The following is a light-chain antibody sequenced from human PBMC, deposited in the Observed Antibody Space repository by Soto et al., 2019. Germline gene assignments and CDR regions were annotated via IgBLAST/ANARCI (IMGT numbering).Light chain of an antibody. CDR3: QRRSNWPPTWT. J-gene: IGKJ1*01. Sequence: EIVLTQSPATLSLSPGERATLSCRASQSVYSYLAWYQQKPGQAPRLLIYDASKRATGIPARFSGSGSGTDFTLTISSLEPEDFAVHYCQRRSNWPPTWTFGQGTKGEIK. V-gene: IGKV3-11*01. CDR1: QSVYSY. CDR2: DAS.